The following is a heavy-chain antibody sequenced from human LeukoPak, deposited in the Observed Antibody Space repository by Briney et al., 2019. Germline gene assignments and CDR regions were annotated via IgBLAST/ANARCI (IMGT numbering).Heavy chain of an antibody. CDR2: INPNSGGT. CDR3: ARVEVVTASFLNWFDP. CDR1: GYTFTSYG. J-gene: IGHJ5*02. D-gene: IGHD2-21*02. V-gene: IGHV1-2*03. Sequence: LAASVKVSCKASGYTFTSYGISWVRQAPGQGLEWMGWINPNSGGTNYAQKFQGRVTMTRDTSISTAYMELSRLRSDDTAVYYCARVEVVTASFLNWFDPWGQGTLVTVSS.